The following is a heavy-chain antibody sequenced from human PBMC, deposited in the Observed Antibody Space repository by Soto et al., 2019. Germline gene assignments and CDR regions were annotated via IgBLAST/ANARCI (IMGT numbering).Heavy chain of an antibody. J-gene: IGHJ4*01. CDR2: ISSSSSGI. Sequence: EVQLVESGGGLVQPGGSLRLSCAASGFTFSSSSMNWVRQAPGKGLEWVSHISSSSSGIYYADSVKGRFTISRDNARNSLSLQMNSLSVEDTAVYYCARRVSGYDPRDYFDYWGHGTLVTVSS. D-gene: IGHD5-12*01. CDR1: GFTFSSSS. V-gene: IGHV3-48*01. CDR3: ARRVSGYDPRDYFDY.